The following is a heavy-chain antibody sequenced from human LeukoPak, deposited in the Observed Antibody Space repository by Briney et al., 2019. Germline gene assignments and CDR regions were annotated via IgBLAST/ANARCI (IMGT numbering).Heavy chain of an antibody. CDR1: GGTFSSYA. D-gene: IGHD3-10*01. Sequence: SVKVSCKASGGTFSSYAISWVRQAPGQGLEWMGGIIPIFGTANYAQKFQGRVTITADKSTSTAYMELSSLRSEDTAVYYCARDLYYGSGSNYNGLEYWGQGTLVTVSS. J-gene: IGHJ4*02. CDR2: IIPIFGTA. CDR3: ARDLYYGSGSNYNGLEY. V-gene: IGHV1-69*06.